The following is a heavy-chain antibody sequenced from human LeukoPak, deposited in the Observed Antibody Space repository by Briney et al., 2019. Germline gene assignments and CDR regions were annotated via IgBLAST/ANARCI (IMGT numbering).Heavy chain of an antibody. CDR2: ISYSGNT. Sequence: PSQTLSLTCTVSGGSIRSGDYFWRWIRQHPGKGLEWIVYISYSGNTYYNPSLMRRVIISMDTSENQLSLKLTSVTAADTAVYYCARDRYGAGIYYGMDVWGQGTTVTVSS. V-gene: IGHV4-31*03. CDR3: ARDRYGAGIYYGMDV. D-gene: IGHD3-10*01. CDR1: GGSIRSGDYF. J-gene: IGHJ6*02.